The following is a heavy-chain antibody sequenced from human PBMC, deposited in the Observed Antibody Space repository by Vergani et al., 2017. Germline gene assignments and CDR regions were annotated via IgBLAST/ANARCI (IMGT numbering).Heavy chain of an antibody. J-gene: IGHJ3*02. D-gene: IGHD1/OR15-1a*01. CDR1: GFTFSSYD. V-gene: IGHV3-21*01. Sequence: VQLVESGGGVVQPGGSLRLSCAASGFTFSSYDMNWVRQAPGKGLQWVSSISSSGLYIYYADSLKGRFTISRDNAKNSLYLQMNSLRAEDTAVYYCARLPYRNIWQFEAFNIWGQGTMVTVSS. CDR3: ARLPYRNIWQFEAFNI. CDR2: ISSSGLYI.